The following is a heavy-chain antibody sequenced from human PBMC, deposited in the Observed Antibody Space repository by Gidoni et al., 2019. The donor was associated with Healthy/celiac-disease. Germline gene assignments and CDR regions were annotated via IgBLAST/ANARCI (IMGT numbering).Heavy chain of an antibody. CDR2: INTNTGNP. CDR1: GYTFTSYA. Sequence: QVQLVQSGSELKKPGASVKVSCKASGYTFTSYAMNWVRQAPGQGLEWMGWINTNTGNPTYAQGFTGRFVFSLDTSVSTAYLQISSLKAEDTAVYYCARLGARSDMVRGVIKVFDYWGQGTLVTVSS. CDR3: ARLGARSDMVRGVIKVFDY. D-gene: IGHD3-10*01. V-gene: IGHV7-4-1*02. J-gene: IGHJ4*02.